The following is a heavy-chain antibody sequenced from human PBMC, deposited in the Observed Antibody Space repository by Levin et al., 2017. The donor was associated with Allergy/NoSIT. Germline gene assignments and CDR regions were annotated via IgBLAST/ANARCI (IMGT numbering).Heavy chain of an antibody. J-gene: IGHJ6*03. CDR3: ARDGRGRGYDVVTGYYYYYYIDV. V-gene: IGHV3-74*01. D-gene: IGHD2-15*01. CDR1: GFSLSDVW. CDR2: IKSDGTSS. Sequence: GESLKISCAASGFSLSDVWMHWVRQTPGKGLEWVARIKSDGTSSYYADSVKGRFTISRDNGKNTLYLEMNSLRPDDTAVYYCARDGRGRGYDVVTGYYYYYYIDVWGRGTTVIVSS.